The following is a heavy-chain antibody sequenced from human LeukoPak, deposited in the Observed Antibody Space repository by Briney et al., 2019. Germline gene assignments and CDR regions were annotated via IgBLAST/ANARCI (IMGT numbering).Heavy chain of an antibody. Sequence: PSETLSLTCTVSGGSISNYYWSWIRQPPGKDLEWIGYISYSGNTDPNPSLKSRVTISVDTSKNQFSLKLSSVTAADTAVYYCARHTTHGDYNPNDYWGQGTLVTVSS. V-gene: IGHV4-59*08. CDR2: ISYSGNT. CDR1: GGSISNYY. J-gene: IGHJ4*02. D-gene: IGHD3-16*01. CDR3: ARHTTHGDYNPNDY.